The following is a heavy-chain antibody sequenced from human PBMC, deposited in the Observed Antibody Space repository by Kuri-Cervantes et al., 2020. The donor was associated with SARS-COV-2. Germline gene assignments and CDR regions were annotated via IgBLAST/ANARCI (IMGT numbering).Heavy chain of an antibody. J-gene: IGHJ3*01. V-gene: IGHV4-61*10. D-gene: IGHD1-26*01. CDR3: AIGDAILGTDAFDV. CDR1: GGSISSGSYY. Sequence: SETLSLTCTVSGGSISSGSYYWSWIRQPAGKGLEWIGYIYTSGSTNYNPSLKSRVTISVDTFKSQFSLKLSSVTAADTAVYYCAIGDAILGTDAFDVWGQGTMVTVSS. CDR2: IYTSGST.